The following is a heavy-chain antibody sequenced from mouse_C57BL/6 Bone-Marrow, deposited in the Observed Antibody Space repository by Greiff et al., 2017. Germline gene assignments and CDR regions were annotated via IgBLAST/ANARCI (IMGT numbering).Heavy chain of an antibody. CDR3: TRDGSRAWFAY. J-gene: IGHJ3*01. V-gene: IGHV6-6*01. CDR1: GFTFSDAW. Sequence: EVKGVESGGGLVQPGGSMKLSCAASGFTFSDAWMDWVRQSPEKGLEWVAEIRNKANNHATYYAESVKGRFTISSDDSKSSVYLQMNSVRAEDTGIYYCTRDGSRAWFAYWGQGTLVTVSA. D-gene: IGHD1-2*01. CDR2: IRNKANNHAT.